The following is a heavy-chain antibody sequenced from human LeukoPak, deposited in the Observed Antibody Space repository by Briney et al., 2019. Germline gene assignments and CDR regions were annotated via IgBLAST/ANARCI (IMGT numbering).Heavy chain of an antibody. J-gene: IGHJ4*02. D-gene: IGHD3-16*02. V-gene: IGHV1-2*02. CDR1: GYTFTGYY. CDR3: AKTITFGGVIDNIDY. CDR2: INPNSGGT. Sequence: ASVKVSCKASGYTFTGYYMHWVRQAPGQGLEWMGWINPNSGGTNYAQKFQGRVTMTRDTSISTAYMELSRLRSDDTAVYYCAKTITFGGVIDNIDYWGQGTLVTVSS.